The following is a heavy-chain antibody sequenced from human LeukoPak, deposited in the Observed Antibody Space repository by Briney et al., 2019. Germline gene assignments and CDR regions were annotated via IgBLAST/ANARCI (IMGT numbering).Heavy chain of an antibody. D-gene: IGHD3-3*01. CDR1: GGTFSSYA. CDR3: ARVGGPLRFLEWSSFDY. Sequence: GASVKVSCKASGGTFSSYAISWVRQAPGQGLEWMGGIIPIFGTANYAQKFQGRDTITADESTSTAYMELSGLRSEDTAVYYCARVGGPLRFLEWSSFDYWGQGTLVTVSS. CDR2: IIPIFGTA. J-gene: IGHJ4*02. V-gene: IGHV1-69*13.